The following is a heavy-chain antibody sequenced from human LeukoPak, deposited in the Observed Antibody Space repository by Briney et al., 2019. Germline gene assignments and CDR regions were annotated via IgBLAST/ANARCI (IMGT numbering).Heavy chain of an antibody. CDR1: GFTFSSYA. CDR3: VRVGMNIHGMDV. J-gene: IGHJ6*02. V-gene: IGHV3-21*01. CDR2: ISSGSEYI. Sequence: GGSLRLSCAASGFTFSSYAMSWVRQAPGKGLEWVSSISSGSEYIFYADSVKGRFTMSRDNAKNSLFLQMYSLRAEDTAVYYCVRVGMNIHGMDVWGQGTTVTVSS. D-gene: IGHD2/OR15-2a*01.